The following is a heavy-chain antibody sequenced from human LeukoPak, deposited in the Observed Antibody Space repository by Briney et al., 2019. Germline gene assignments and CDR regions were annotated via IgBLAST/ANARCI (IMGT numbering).Heavy chain of an antibody. CDR2: ISYDGSNK. CDR1: GFTFSSYA. Sequence: GGSLRLSCAASGFTFSSYAMHWVRQAPGKGLEWVAVISYDGSNKYYADSVKGRFTNSRDDSKNTLYLQMNSLRAEDTAVYYCARVMWIQLWPIFDYWGQGTLVTVS. J-gene: IGHJ4*02. V-gene: IGHV3-30*14. CDR3: ARVMWIQLWPIFDY. D-gene: IGHD5-18*01.